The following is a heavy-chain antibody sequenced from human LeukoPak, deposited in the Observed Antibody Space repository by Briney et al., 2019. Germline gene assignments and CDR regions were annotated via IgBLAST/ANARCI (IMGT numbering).Heavy chain of an antibody. CDR1: GYTFTSYG. Sequence: ASVRVSCKASGYTFTSYGISWVRQVPGQGLEWMGWISAYNGNANYAQKLQGRVTMTTDTSTSTAYMELRSLRSDDTAVYYCARDNDSRDPPHFDYWGQGTLVTVSS. V-gene: IGHV1-18*01. J-gene: IGHJ4*02. CDR2: ISAYNGNA. D-gene: IGHD3-16*01. CDR3: ARDNDSRDPPHFDY.